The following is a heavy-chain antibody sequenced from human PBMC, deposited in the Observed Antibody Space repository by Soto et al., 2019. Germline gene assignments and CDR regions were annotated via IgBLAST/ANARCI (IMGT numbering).Heavy chain of an antibody. J-gene: IGHJ3*02. CDR1: GFTFSTYS. CDR3: ARDLPYYSIAFDI. V-gene: IGHV3-21*01. D-gene: IGHD3-10*01. CDR2: ISHTSSHI. Sequence: GGSLRLSCAASGFTFSTYSMTWVRQAPGKGLEWVASISHTSSHIYYADSMKSRFTVSRDNAQNSLYLHMNSLTAEDTAVYYCARDLPYYSIAFDIWGQGTMVTVSS.